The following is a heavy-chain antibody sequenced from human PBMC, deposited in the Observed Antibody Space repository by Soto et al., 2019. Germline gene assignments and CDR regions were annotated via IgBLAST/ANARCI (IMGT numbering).Heavy chain of an antibody. J-gene: IGHJ6*02. D-gene: IGHD2-15*01. Sequence: QVRLVQSGAEVKKPGASVKVSCKASGYTFPNYGISWVRQAPGQGLEWMGWISAYNGNTNYAQKLQGRVTMTTDTSTYTAYMELRSLRSDDTAVYYCARDWGNCTGGSCYSDYYYYYGMDVWGQGTTVTVSS. CDR2: ISAYNGNT. CDR3: ARDWGNCTGGSCYSDYYYYYGMDV. CDR1: GYTFPNYG. V-gene: IGHV1-18*01.